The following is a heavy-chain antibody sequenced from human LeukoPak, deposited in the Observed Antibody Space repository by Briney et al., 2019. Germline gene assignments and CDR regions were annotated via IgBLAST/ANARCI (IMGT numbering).Heavy chain of an antibody. CDR1: GGPFSGYY. D-gene: IGHD2-15*01. CDR2: ISVSGHTT. V-gene: IGHV3-23*01. CDR3: VKEGGHRIPFDY. Sequence: ETLSLTCAVYGGPFSGYYWSWIRQPPGKGLEWVSVISVSGHTTNYADSVRGRFTISRDDSKSTLYLQMNSLRAEDTAAYYCVKEGGHRIPFDYWGQGTLVTVSS. J-gene: IGHJ4*02.